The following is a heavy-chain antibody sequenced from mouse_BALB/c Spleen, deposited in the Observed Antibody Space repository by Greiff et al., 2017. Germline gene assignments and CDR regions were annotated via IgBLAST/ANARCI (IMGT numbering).Heavy chain of an antibody. CDR2: ILPGSGST. Sequence: QVQLQQSGAELMKPGASVKISCKATGYTFSSYWIEWVKQRPGHGLEWIGEILPGSGSTNYNEKFKGKATFTADTSSNTAYMQLSGLTSEDSAVYYCARNLRLHLYYFDYWGQGTTLTVSS. V-gene: IGHV1-9*01. CDR1: GYTFSSYW. J-gene: IGHJ2*01. CDR3: ARNLRLHLYYFDY. D-gene: IGHD1-2*01.